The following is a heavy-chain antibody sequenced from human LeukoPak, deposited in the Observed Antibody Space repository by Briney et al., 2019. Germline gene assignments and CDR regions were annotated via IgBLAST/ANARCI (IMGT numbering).Heavy chain of an antibody. CDR3: AAEVNVVPAAIFIDGLSWFDP. Sequence: PSETLSLTCTVSGYSISSGYYWGWIRQPPGKGPEWIGSIYHSGSTYYNPSLKSRVTISVDTSKNQFSLKLSSVTAADTAVYYCAAEVNVVPAAIFIDGLSWFDPWGQGTLVTVSS. D-gene: IGHD2-2*02. CDR2: IYHSGST. J-gene: IGHJ5*02. CDR1: GYSISSGYY. V-gene: IGHV4-38-2*02.